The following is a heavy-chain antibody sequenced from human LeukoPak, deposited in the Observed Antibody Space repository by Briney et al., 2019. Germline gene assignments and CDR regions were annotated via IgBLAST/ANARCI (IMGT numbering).Heavy chain of an antibody. CDR3: ATAREGTVTLINY. D-gene: IGHD4-17*01. CDR1: GFSVSSLY. Sequence: GGSLRLSCAASGFSVSSLYMSWVRQAPGKGLEWVSVIYHDERTDYADSVKGRFTISRDNSKNTLFLQMNSLGAEDTAVYYCATAREGTVTLINYCGQGTLVTVSS. V-gene: IGHV3-53*01. J-gene: IGHJ4*02. CDR2: IYHDERT.